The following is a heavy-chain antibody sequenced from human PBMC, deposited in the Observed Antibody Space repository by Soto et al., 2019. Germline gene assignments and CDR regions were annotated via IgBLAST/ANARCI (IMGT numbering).Heavy chain of an antibody. J-gene: IGHJ4*02. D-gene: IGHD4-17*01. CDR2: IWYDGSNK. Sequence: GGSLRLSCAASGLTFSSYGMHWVRQAPGKGLEWVAVIWYDGSNKYYADSVKGRFTISRDNSKNTLYLQMNSLRAEDTAVYYCARALSTVTDPKHMDNWGKGTLVTVSS. CDR1: GLTFSSYG. V-gene: IGHV3-33*01. CDR3: ARALSTVTDPKHMDN.